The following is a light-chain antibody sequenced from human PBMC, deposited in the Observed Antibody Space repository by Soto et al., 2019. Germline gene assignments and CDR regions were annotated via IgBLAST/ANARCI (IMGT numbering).Light chain of an antibody. J-gene: IGLJ1*01. CDR1: SSDVGGYTY. V-gene: IGLV2-11*01. CDR2: DVN. Sequence: QSVLTQPRSMSGSPGQSVTISCTGTSSDVGGYTYVSWYQQHPGKAPKLIIYDVNKRPSGVPDRFFGSKSGNTASLTISGLQAEDEADYYCSSYAGSYSYVFGGGTKLTVL. CDR3: SSYAGSYSYV.